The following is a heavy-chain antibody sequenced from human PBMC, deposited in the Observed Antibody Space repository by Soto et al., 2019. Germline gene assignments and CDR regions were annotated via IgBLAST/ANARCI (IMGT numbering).Heavy chain of an antibody. CDR3: ARRDYDGMDV. CDR1: GGTFSSYA. J-gene: IGHJ6*02. CDR2: IIPIFGTA. Sequence: ASVKVSCKASGGTFSSYAISWVRQAPGQGLEWMGGIIPIFGTANYAQKFQGRVTITADESTSTAYMELSSLRSEDTAVYYCARRDYDGMDVWGQGTTVTVSS. V-gene: IGHV1-69*13.